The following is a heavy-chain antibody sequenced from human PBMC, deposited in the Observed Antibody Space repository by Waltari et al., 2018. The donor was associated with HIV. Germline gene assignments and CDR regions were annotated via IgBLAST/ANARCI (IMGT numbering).Heavy chain of an antibody. D-gene: IGHD5-18*01. V-gene: IGHV1-8*01. CDR3: ARGLTAIPPGGY. Sequence: QLQLVQSGAEVKKTGASVKVSCMASGYTFTRYDITGVRKATGQGLEWMGGMNPNSGNTGYAQKFQGRVTMTRNTSISTAYMELSSLRSEDTAVYYCARGLTAIPPGGYWGQGTLVTVSS. CDR2: MNPNSGNT. J-gene: IGHJ4*02. CDR1: GYTFTRYD.